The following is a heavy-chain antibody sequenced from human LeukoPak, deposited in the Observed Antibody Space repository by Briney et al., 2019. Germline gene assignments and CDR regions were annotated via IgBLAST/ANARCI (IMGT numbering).Heavy chain of an antibody. Sequence: SETLSLTCDVSGGPFRAFYWSWIRQPPGKGLEWIGEVNHSGGTNYSPSLKSRVTISLDTSKNQFSLKLSSVTAADTAVYYCAGGNYGDLPFDYWGQGTLVTVSS. CDR1: GGPFRAFY. D-gene: IGHD4-17*01. CDR3: AGGNYGDLPFDY. V-gene: IGHV4-34*01. CDR2: VNHSGGT. J-gene: IGHJ4*02.